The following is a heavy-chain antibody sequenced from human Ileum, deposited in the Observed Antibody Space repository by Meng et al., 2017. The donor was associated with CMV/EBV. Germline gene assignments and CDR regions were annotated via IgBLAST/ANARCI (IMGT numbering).Heavy chain of an antibody. J-gene: IGHJ4*02. CDR2: ISYDGSNK. CDR3: ASGVVVIAFVGNN. D-gene: IGHD2-21*01. V-gene: IGHV3-30-3*01. CDR1: GFTFSSYA. Sequence: GGSLRLSCAASGFTFSSYAMHWVRQAPGKGLEWVAVISYDGSNKYYADSVKGRFTISRDNSKNTLYLQMNSLRAEDTAVYYCASGVVVIAFVGNNWGRGTLVTVSS.